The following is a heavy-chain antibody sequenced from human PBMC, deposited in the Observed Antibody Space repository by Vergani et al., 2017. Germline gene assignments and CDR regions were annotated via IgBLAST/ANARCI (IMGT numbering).Heavy chain of an antibody. CDR1: GFTFSSYG. V-gene: IGHV3-33*06. CDR2: IWYDGSNK. Sequence: VQLLESGGGLVQPGRSLRLSCAASGFTFSSYGMHWVRQAPGKGLEWVAVIWYDGSNKYYADSVKGRFTISRDNSKNTLYLQMNSLRAEDTAVYYCAKAGVPGGELSKKYYYYGMDVWGQGTTVTVSS. CDR3: AKAGVPGGELSKKYYYYGMDV. D-gene: IGHD3-16*02. J-gene: IGHJ6*02.